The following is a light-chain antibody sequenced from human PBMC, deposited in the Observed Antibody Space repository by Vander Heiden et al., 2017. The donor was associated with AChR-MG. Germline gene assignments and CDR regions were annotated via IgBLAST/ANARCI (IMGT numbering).Light chain of an antibody. CDR2: EDN. CDR3: YSIDSSGDHRV. J-gene: IGLJ3*02. CDR1: ALPKRY. V-gene: IGLV3-10*01. Sequence: SYELTQPPSVSVSPGQTARIPCSGDALPKRYAYWYQQKSGQAPVLVIYEDNKRPSEIPERFSGSSSGTMAILTISGAQVDDEADYYCYSIDSSGDHRVFGGGTKVTVL.